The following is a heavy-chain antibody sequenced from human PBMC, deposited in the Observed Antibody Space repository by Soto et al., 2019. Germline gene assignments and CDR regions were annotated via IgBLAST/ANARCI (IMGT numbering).Heavy chain of an antibody. D-gene: IGHD1-26*01. Sequence: QVQLQESGPGLVKPSETLSLTCTVSGGSISSYYWSWIRQPAGKGLEWIGRIYTSGRTNYNPSLNSRVTMSVDTSKNQFSLKLSSVTAADTAVYYCAREEGIVGATRYYYYGMDVWGQGTTVTVSS. V-gene: IGHV4-4*07. CDR1: GGSISSYY. J-gene: IGHJ6*02. CDR3: AREEGIVGATRYYYYGMDV. CDR2: IYTSGRT.